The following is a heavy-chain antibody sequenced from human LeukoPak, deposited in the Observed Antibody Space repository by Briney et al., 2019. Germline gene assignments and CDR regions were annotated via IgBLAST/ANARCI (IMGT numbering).Heavy chain of an antibody. J-gene: IGHJ3*02. V-gene: IGHV3-9*01. CDR2: ISWNSGSI. CDR1: GFTFDDYA. Sequence: GGSLRLSCAASGFTFDDYAMHWVRQAPGKGLEWVSVISWNSGSIGYADSVKGRFTISRDNAKNSLYLQMNSLRAEDTALYYCAKDSGFDHFGELDAFDIWGQGTMVTVSS. CDR3: AKDSGFDHFGELDAFDI. D-gene: IGHD3-10*01.